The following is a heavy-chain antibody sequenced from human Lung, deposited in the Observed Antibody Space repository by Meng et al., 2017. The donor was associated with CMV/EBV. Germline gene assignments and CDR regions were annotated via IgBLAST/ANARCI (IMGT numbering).Heavy chain of an antibody. CDR1: TFTGYY. CDR3: ARGDYYDSSGYYLNFYWFDP. Sequence: TFTGYYMHWVRQAPGQGLEWMGWINPNSGGTNYAQKFQGRVTMTRDTSISTAYMELSRLRSDDTAVYYCARGDYYDSSGYYLNFYWFDPWGQGTLVTVSS. D-gene: IGHD3-22*01. J-gene: IGHJ5*02. CDR2: INPNSGGT. V-gene: IGHV1-2*02.